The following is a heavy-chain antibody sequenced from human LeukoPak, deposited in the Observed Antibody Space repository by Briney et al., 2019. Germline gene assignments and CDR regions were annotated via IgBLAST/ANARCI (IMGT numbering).Heavy chain of an antibody. V-gene: IGHV3-21*01. D-gene: IGHD3-16*01. CDR2: ISSSSSYI. Sequence: GGSLRLSCAASGFTFSSYSMNWVRQAPGKGLEWVSSISSSSSYIYYADSVKGRFTISRDNAKNSLYLQMNSLRAEDTAVYYCARDHSLGSHFDYWGQGTLVTVSS. CDR3: ARDHSLGSHFDY. CDR1: GFTFSSYS. J-gene: IGHJ4*02.